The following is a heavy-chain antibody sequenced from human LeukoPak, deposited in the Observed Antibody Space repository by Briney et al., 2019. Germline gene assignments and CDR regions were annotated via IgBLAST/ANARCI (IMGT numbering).Heavy chain of an antibody. CDR1: GYTLTELS. Sequence: ASVKVSCKVSGYTLTELSMHWVRQAPGKGLEWMGGFDPDDGETIYAQKFQGRVTMTEDTSTDTAYMELSSLRSEDTAVYYCATDLYGSGSYYFDYWGQGTLVTVSS. CDR2: FDPDDGET. J-gene: IGHJ4*02. CDR3: ATDLYGSGSYYFDY. V-gene: IGHV1-24*01. D-gene: IGHD3-10*01.